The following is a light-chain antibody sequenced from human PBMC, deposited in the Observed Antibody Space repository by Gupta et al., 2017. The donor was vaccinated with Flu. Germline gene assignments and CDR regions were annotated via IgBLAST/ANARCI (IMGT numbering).Light chain of an antibody. V-gene: IGLV2-11*01. CDR2: DVS. CDR1: SNDVGGYNY. J-gene: IGLJ1*01. CDR3: CSYAGNYLIV. Sequence: SPLTQPRPVSASPGQSVTISCTGTSNDVGGYNYVSWYQHHPGRAPKLIIYDVSKRPSGVPDRFSASRSGNTASLTISGLQGEDEAHYYCCSYAGNYLIVFGTGTEVAVL.